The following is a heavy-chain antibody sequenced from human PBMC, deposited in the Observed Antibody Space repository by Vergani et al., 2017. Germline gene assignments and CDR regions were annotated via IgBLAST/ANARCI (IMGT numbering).Heavy chain of an antibody. D-gene: IGHD3-10*01. Sequence: QVQLQQWGAGLLKPSETLSLTCAVYGGSFSGYYWSWIRQPPGKGLEWFGEINHSGSTNYNPSLKSRVTISVDTSKNQFSLKLSSVTAADTAVYYCASYGSGSYYEWSQGTLVTVSS. CDR2: INHSGST. J-gene: IGHJ4*02. CDR3: ASYGSGSYYE. CDR1: GGSFSGYY. V-gene: IGHV4-34*01.